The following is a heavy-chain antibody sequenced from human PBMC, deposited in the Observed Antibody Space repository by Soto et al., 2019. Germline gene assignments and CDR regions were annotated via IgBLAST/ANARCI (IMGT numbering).Heavy chain of an antibody. D-gene: IGHD2-15*01. CDR3: ARDLGVVLRYYYYYGMDV. CDR2: ISYDGSNK. J-gene: IGHJ6*02. V-gene: IGHV3-30-3*01. CDR1: GFTFSSYA. Sequence: GGSLRLSCAASGFTFSSYAMHWVRQAPGKGLEWVAVISYDGSNKYYADSVKGRFTISRDNSKNTLYLQMNSLRAEDTAVYYCARDLGVVLRYYYYYGMDVWGQGTTVTVSS.